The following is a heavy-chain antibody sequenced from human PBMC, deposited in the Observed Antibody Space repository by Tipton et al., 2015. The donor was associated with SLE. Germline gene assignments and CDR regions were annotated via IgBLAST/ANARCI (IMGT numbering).Heavy chain of an antibody. CDR2: IWPDGDKI. J-gene: IGHJ4*02. V-gene: IGHV3-33*06. CDR1: GFIFSTCG. CDR3: AKDLRVDVGWWGRGVTTPFDL. D-gene: IGHD3-10*01. Sequence: SLRLSCAASGFIFSTCGMHWVRQAPGKGLEWVANIWPDGDKILYVESVKGRFSISRDNSKNTLYVQMSSLRTEDTAIYYCAKDLRVDVGWWGRGVTTPFDLWGQGALVTVSS.